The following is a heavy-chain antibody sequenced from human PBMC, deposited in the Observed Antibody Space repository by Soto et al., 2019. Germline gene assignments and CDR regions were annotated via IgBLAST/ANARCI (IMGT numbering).Heavy chain of an antibody. CDR3: SRNWGDMDV. V-gene: IGHV3-49*03. CDR2: IRNKRLGGTI. D-gene: IGHD3-10*01. J-gene: IGHJ6*03. Sequence: EVQLVESGGGLVQPGRSLRLSCTTSGFAFGDYVFSWFRQAPGKGLEWISFIRNKRLGGTIEYAASVRGRFVISRDDSKSVTYLQMNTLKSEDTGVYYCSRNWGDMDVWGKGTTVTVSS. CDR1: GFAFGDYV.